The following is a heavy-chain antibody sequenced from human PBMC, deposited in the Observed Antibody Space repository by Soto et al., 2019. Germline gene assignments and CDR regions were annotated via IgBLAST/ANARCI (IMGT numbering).Heavy chain of an antibody. CDR3: AKDGNPIPYLTGYYRLGWFDP. J-gene: IGHJ5*02. CDR1: GFTFSSYA. V-gene: IGHV3-23*01. Sequence: GGSLRLSCAASGFTFSSYAMSWVRQAPGKGLEWVSAISGSGGSAYYADSVKGRFTISRDNSKNTLYLQMNSLRAEDTAVYYCAKDGNPIPYLTGYYRLGWFDPWGQGTLVTVSS. D-gene: IGHD3-9*01. CDR2: ISGSGGSA.